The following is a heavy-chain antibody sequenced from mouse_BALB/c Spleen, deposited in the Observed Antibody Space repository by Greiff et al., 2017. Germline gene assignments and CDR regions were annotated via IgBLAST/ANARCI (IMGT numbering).Heavy chain of an antibody. V-gene: IGHV2-3*01. Sequence: VKLLESGPGLVAPSQSLSITCTASGFSLTSYGVSWVRQPPGKGLEWLGLIWSDGSTNDHSALISRLSISKDNSKSQVCLKLNSLQTDDTATYYCDKQEGQDGYYAMDYWGQGTSVTVSS. CDR2: IWSDGST. D-gene: IGHD3-3*01. CDR1: GFSLTSYG. J-gene: IGHJ4*01. CDR3: DKQEGQDGYYAMDY.